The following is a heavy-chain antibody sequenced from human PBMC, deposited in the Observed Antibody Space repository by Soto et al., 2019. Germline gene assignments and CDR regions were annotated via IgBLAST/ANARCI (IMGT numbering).Heavy chain of an antibody. CDR1: RGFISSGSW. CDR3: WSGSFSGYGSPGFDL. J-gene: IGHJ4*02. CDR2: IYCSGNT. D-gene: IGHD6-25*01. V-gene: IGHV4-4*02. Sequence: SETLSLTCAVSRGFISSGSWWSWVRQPPGKGLEWIGEIYCSGNTNYNPSLKSRVSISVDMSKNQFSSKLSSVTAADTAVYYCWSGSFSGYGSPGFDLWGQGTLVTGSS.